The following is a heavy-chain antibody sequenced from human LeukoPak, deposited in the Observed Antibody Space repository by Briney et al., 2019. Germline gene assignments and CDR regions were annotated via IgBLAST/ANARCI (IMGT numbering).Heavy chain of an antibody. CDR1: GFTFSSYW. J-gene: IGHJ4*02. CDR3: ARDEYGDYRY. Sequence: PGGSLRLSCAASGFTFSSYWMSWARQAPGKGPEWVANIKQDASGEYYVDSVKGRFTISRDNAKNSLYLQMNSLRAEDTAVYRCARDEYGDYRYWGQGTLVTVSS. CDR2: IKQDASGE. V-gene: IGHV3-7*01. D-gene: IGHD4-17*01.